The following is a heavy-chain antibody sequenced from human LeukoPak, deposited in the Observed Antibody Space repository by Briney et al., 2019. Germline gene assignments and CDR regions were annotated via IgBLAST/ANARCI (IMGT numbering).Heavy chain of an antibody. J-gene: IGHJ4*02. CDR3: ARRAGGYSHPYDY. CDR1: GFTFDDYA. Sequence: GGSLRLSCAASGFTFDDYAMRWVRQAPGKGLEWVSGISWNSGDIGYADSVKGRFTISRDISKNTLYLQMSSLRAEDTAVYYCARRAGGYSHPYDYWGQGVLVTVSS. CDR2: ISWNSGDI. D-gene: IGHD4-23*01. V-gene: IGHV3-9*01.